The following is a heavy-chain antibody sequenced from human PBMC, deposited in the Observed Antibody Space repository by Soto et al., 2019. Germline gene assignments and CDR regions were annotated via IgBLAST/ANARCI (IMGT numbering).Heavy chain of an antibody. Sequence: GGFLRLSCAASGFTFSSYGMHWVRQAPGKGLEWVAVISYDGSNKYYADSVKGRFTISRDNSKNTLYLQMNSLRAEDTAVYYCANPLRGGYYYGMDVWGQGTTVTVSS. CDR1: GFTFSSYG. CDR3: ANPLRGGYYYGMDV. D-gene: IGHD2-15*01. CDR2: ISYDGSNK. J-gene: IGHJ6*02. V-gene: IGHV3-30*18.